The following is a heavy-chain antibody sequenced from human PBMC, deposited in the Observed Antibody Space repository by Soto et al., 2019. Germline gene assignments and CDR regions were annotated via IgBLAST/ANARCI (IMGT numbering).Heavy chain of an antibody. J-gene: IGHJ6*02. Sequence: GASVKVSCKASGYTFTSYAMNWVRQAPGQGLEWMGWINTNTGNPTYAQGFTGRFVFSLDTSVSTAYLQICSLKAEDTAVYYCAREITHNGSGYPVDYYYYYGMDVWGQGTTVTVSS. V-gene: IGHV7-4-1*01. CDR1: GYTFTSYA. CDR3: AREITHNGSGYPVDYYYYYGMDV. D-gene: IGHD3-22*01. CDR2: INTNTGNP.